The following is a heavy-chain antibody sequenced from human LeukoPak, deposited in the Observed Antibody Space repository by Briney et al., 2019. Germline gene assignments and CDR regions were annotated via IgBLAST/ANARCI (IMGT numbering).Heavy chain of an antibody. CDR3: ARGTRSPYSSFDY. V-gene: IGHV4-34*01. J-gene: IGHJ4*02. D-gene: IGHD6-13*01. Sequence: SETLSLTCAVYGGSFSGYYWSWIRKPPGKGLEWIGEINHSGSTNYNPSLKSRVTISVDTSKNQFSLKLSSVTAADTAVYYCARGTRSPYSSFDYWGQGTLVTVS. CDR2: INHSGST. CDR1: GGSFSGYY.